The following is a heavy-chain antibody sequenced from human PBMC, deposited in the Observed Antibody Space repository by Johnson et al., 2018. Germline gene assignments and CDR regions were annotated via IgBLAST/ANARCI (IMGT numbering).Heavy chain of an antibody. Sequence: QVQLVESGPGLVKPSETXSLTCTVSGASISRYYWTWIRQPAGKGLEWIGRVSSTGTTNYNPSLKSRVTMSLDTSKKEVYLKLSSVTAADTAIYYWARLLGRNWVDPWGQGTLVAVSS. J-gene: IGHJ5*02. CDR3: ARLLGRNWVDP. CDR1: GASISRYY. CDR2: VSSTGTT. V-gene: IGHV4-4*07. D-gene: IGHD1-26*01.